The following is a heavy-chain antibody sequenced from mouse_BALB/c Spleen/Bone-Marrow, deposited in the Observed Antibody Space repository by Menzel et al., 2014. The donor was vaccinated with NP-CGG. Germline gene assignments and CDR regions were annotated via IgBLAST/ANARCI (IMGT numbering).Heavy chain of an antibody. CDR3: TRGDGNYWYFDV. J-gene: IGHJ1*01. CDR2: IYPGSGST. V-gene: IGHV1S22*01. CDR1: GYTFTSYW. Sequence: LQQSGSELVRPGASVKLSCKASGYTFTSYWMHWVKQRHGQGLEWIGNIYPGSGSTNYDEKFKSEGTLTVDTSSSTAYMHLSSLTSEDSAVYYCTRGDGNYWYFDVWGAGTTVTVSS. D-gene: IGHD2-1*01.